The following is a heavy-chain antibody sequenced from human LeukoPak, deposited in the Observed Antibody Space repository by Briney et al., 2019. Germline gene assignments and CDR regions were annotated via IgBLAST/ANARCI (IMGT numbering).Heavy chain of an antibody. CDR1: GGSFSGYF. V-gene: IGHV4-34*01. J-gene: IGHJ6*02. CDR2: INHSGST. CDR3: ANVWGSYRYNYYGMDV. D-gene: IGHD3-16*02. Sequence: PSETLSFTCAVYGGSFSGYFRSWIRQPPGKGLEWIGKINHSGSTNYNPSLKSRVTISIDTSKNQFSLKLRSVTAADTAVYYCANVWGSYRYNYYGMDVWGQGTTVTVSS.